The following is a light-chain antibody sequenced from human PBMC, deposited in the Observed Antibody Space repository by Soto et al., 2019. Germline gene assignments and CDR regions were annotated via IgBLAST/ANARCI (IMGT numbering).Light chain of an antibody. Sequence: EIVLTQSPGTLSLSPGERATLSCRANQSVSSTYLAWYHQKPGQAPRLLIYGASRRATGIPDRFSGSGSGTDFTLTISRLEPEDFAVYYCQQYDNSITFGQGTRLEIE. J-gene: IGKJ5*01. CDR1: QSVSSTY. CDR3: QQYDNSIT. V-gene: IGKV3-20*01. CDR2: GAS.